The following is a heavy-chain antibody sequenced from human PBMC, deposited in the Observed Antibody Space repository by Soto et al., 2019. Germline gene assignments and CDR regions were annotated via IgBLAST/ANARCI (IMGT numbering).Heavy chain of an antibody. CDR1: GFTFSSYA. V-gene: IGHV3-23*01. Sequence: EVQLLESGGGLVQPGGSLRLSCAASGFTFSSYAMSWVRQAPGKGLEWVSAISGSGGSTYYADSVKGRFTISRDNSMNTLYLQMNSLRAEDTAVYYCAKDRTLYSGYDTRGDWGQGTLVTVSS. J-gene: IGHJ4*02. CDR2: ISGSGGST. D-gene: IGHD5-12*01. CDR3: AKDRTLYSGYDTRGD.